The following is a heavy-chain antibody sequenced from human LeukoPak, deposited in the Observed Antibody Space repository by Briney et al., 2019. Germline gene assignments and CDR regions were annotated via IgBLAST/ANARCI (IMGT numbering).Heavy chain of an antibody. Sequence: ESLKISRKGSGYSFSNYWIAWVRQMPGKGLEWMGIIYPGDSDTRYSPSFQGQVTFSADKSISTAYLQWSSLKASDTAIYYCARRSTVATRLFDSWGQGTLVTVSS. CDR2: IYPGDSDT. D-gene: IGHD6-6*01. J-gene: IGHJ4*02. CDR1: GYSFSNYW. V-gene: IGHV5-51*01. CDR3: ARRSTVATRLFDS.